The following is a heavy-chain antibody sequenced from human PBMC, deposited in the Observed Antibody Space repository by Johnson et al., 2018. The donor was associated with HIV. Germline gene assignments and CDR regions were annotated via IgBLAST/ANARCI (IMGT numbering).Heavy chain of an antibody. CDR2: IYSGGST. D-gene: IGHD6-19*01. J-gene: IGHJ3*02. V-gene: IGHV3-53*01. Sequence: VQLVESGGGLIQPGGSLRLACAASGFSVSSNYMSWVRQAPGKGLEWVSVIYSGGSTYYADSVKGRFTISRDSSKNTLYLQMNSLRAEDTAVYYCARVAMAVAYLENAFDIWGQVTMVTVSS. CDR3: ARVAMAVAYLENAFDI. CDR1: GFSVSSNY.